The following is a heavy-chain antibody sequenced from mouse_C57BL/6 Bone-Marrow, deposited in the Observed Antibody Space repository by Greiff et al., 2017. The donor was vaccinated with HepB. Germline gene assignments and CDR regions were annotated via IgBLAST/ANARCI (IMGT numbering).Heavy chain of an antibody. V-gene: IGHV1-81*01. J-gene: IGHJ1*03. D-gene: IGHD1-1*01. CDR1: GYTFTSYG. CDR2: IYPRSGNN. Sequence: QVQLQQSGAELARPGASVKLSCKASGYTFTSYGISWVKQRTGQGLEWIGEIYPRSGNNYYNEKFKGKATLTADKSSSTAYMELRSLTSEDSAVYFCARVVATRNWYFDVWGTGTTVTVSS. CDR3: ARVVATRNWYFDV.